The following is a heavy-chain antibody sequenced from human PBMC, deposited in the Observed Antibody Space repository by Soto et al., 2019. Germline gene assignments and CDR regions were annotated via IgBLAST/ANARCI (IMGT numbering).Heavy chain of an antibody. J-gene: IGHJ6*02. D-gene: IGHD3-10*01. CDR2: IYYSGST. V-gene: IGHV4-61*01. CDR1: GGSVSSGSYY. CDR3: ARDRSSPYYYGSGSYSQYYYYGMDV. Sequence: SETLSLTCTVSGGSVSSGSYYWSWIRQPPGKGLEWIGYIYYSGSTNYNPSLKSRVTISVDTSKNQFSLKLSSVTAADTAVYYCARDRSSPYYYGSGSYSQYYYYGMDVWGQGTTVTVS.